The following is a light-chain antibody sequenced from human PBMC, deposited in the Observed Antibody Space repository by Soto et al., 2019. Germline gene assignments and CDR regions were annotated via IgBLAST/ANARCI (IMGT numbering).Light chain of an antibody. CDR2: LDSDGSH. V-gene: IGLV4-69*01. J-gene: IGLJ2*01. CDR3: QTWGTGIHVV. Sequence: QPVLTQSPPASASLGASVKLTCTLSSGHSSYAIAWHQQQPEKGPRYLMKLDSDGSHTKGDAIPDRFSGSSSGAERYLTISSLQSEDEADYYCQTWGTGIHVVFGGGTTLTVL. CDR1: SGHSSYA.